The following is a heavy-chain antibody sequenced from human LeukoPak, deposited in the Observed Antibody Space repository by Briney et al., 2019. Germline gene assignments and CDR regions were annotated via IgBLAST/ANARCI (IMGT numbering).Heavy chain of an antibody. CDR2: INPNSGGT. CDR3: VRKSAARRTSEFDY. J-gene: IGHJ4*02. Sequence: GASVTVSCKAFVYTFTASYMNWVRQAPGQGLEGMGWINPNSGGTNYAQKFQGRVTMTSDTSINTEYMELSSLKSDDTAVYYCVRKSAARRTSEFDYWGQGSLVTVSS. D-gene: IGHD6-6*01. V-gene: IGHV1-2*02. CDR1: VYTFTASY.